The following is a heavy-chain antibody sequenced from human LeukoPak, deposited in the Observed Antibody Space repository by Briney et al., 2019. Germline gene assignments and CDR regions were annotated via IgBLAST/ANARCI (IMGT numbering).Heavy chain of an antibody. V-gene: IGHV1-69*10. CDR1: GGTFSSYA. CDR2: IIPILGIA. Sequence: SVKDSCKASGGTFSSYAISWVRQAPGQGLEWMGRIIPILGIANYAQKFQGRVTITADKSTSTAYMELSSLRSEDTAVYYCARSEFGYCSSTSCSYYYYGMDVWGQGTTVTVSS. J-gene: IGHJ6*02. D-gene: IGHD2-2*03. CDR3: ARSEFGYCSSTSCSYYYYGMDV.